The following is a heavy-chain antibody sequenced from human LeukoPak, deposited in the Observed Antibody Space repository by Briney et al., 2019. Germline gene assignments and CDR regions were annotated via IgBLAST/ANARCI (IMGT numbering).Heavy chain of an antibody. J-gene: IGHJ3*02. V-gene: IGHV3-30*02. CDR1: GFTSSSFG. CDR2: IRYDGSNK. CDR3: AKKERAYCSSTSCPDFDI. D-gene: IGHD2-2*01. Sequence: GSLRLSCAASGFTSSSFGMHWVRQAPGKGLERVAFIRYDGSNKYYADSVKGRFTISRDNSKNTLYLQMNSLRAEDTAVYYCAKKERAYCSSTSCPDFDIWGQGTMVTVSS.